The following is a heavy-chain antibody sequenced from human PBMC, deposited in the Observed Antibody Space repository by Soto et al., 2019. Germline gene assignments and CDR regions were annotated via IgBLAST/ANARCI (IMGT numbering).Heavy chain of an antibody. Sequence: PGGSLRLSCGASGFTFSTDWMNWVRQAPGKGLEWVSAISGSGGSTYYADSVKGRFTISRDNSKNTLYLQMNSLRAEDTAVYYCAISTPTGPVGLYWGQGTLVTVSS. CDR3: AISTPTGPVGLY. D-gene: IGHD1-26*01. J-gene: IGHJ4*02. CDR1: GFTFSTDW. CDR2: ISGSGGST. V-gene: IGHV3-23*01.